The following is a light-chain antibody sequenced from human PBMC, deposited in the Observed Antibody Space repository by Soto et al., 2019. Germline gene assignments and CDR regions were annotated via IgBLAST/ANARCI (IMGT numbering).Light chain of an antibody. CDR3: QQYDNFPRAIN. Sequence: DIQMTQSPSSLSASVGDRGTIACQASQDISNYLHWYQQKPGKAPKLLIYDASNLETGVPSRFSGSGSGTDFTFTISSLQPEDIATYYCQQYDNFPRAINFGQGTRLEI. J-gene: IGKJ5*01. V-gene: IGKV1-33*01. CDR1: QDISNY. CDR2: DAS.